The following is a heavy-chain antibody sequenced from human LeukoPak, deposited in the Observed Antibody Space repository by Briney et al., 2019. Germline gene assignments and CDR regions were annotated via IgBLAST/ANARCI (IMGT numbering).Heavy chain of an antibody. D-gene: IGHD6-13*01. V-gene: IGHV3-73*01. CDR2: IRSKANSYAT. Sequence: GGSLRLSCAASGFTFSDYYMSWIRQASGKGLEWVGRIRSKANSYATAYAASVKGRFTISRDDSKNTAYLQMNSLKTEDTAVYYCTSTRVAAAGTFDPWGQGTLVTVSS. J-gene: IGHJ5*02. CDR1: GFTFSDYY. CDR3: TSTRVAAAGTFDP.